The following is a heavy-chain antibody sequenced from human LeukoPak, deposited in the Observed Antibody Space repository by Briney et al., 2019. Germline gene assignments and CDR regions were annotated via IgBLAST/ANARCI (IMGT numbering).Heavy chain of an antibody. J-gene: IGHJ3*02. D-gene: IGHD2-15*01. CDR2: IYPGDSDT. CDR3: AKGYCSGGSRYDAFDI. CDR1: GYSFTSYW. V-gene: IGHV5-51*01. Sequence: GGSLRLSCKGSGYSFTSYWIGWVRRMPGKGLEWMGIIYPGDSDTRYSPSFQGQVTISADKSISTAYLQWSSLKASDTAMYYCAKGYCSGGSRYDAFDIWGQGTMVTVSS.